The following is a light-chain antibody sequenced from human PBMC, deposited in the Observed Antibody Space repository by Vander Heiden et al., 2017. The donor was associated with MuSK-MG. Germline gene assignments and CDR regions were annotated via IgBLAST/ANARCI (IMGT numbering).Light chain of an antibody. CDR2: EGS. CDR1: QSLVHSDGKTY. J-gene: IGKJ2*01. V-gene: IGKV2D-29*02. CDR3: GQSIQLLGT. Sequence: DIVMTQTPLSLSVTPGQPASISCKSSQSLVHSDGKTYLFWYLQKPGQSPQLLIYEGSNRGSGVPDRFSGSGSGTDFTLNISRVEAEDVGVYYCGQSIQLLGTFGQGTKMETK.